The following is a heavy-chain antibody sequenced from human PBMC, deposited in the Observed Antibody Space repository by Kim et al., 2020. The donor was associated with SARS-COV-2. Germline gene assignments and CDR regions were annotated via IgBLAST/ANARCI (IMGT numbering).Heavy chain of an antibody. J-gene: IGHJ3*02. D-gene: IGHD5-12*01. Sequence: NPSLKSRVTISVDTSKNQFSLKLSSVTAADTAVYYCARDTSGYDSDAFDIWGQGTMVTVSS. V-gene: IGHV4-31*02. CDR3: ARDTSGYDSDAFDI.